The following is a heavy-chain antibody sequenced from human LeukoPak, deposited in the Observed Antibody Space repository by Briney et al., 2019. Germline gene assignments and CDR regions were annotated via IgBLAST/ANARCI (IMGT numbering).Heavy chain of an antibody. J-gene: IGHJ1*01. Sequence: GGSLRLSCAASGFTLSSYSMNWVRQAPGKGLEWVSSISSSSSYIYYADSVKGRFTTSRDNAKNSLYLQMNSLRAEDTAVYYCARRLGDDSSGYYLHWGQGTRSPSPQ. CDR1: GFTLSSYS. CDR3: ARRLGDDSSGYYLH. CDR2: ISSSSSYI. V-gene: IGHV3-21*01. D-gene: IGHD3-22*01.